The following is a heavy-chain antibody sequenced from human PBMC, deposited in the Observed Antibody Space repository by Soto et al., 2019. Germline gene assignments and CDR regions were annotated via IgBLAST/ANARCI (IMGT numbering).Heavy chain of an antibody. CDR3: ARPPVRYIVVPPDY. D-gene: IGHD2-15*01. V-gene: IGHV3-30*04. J-gene: IGHJ4*02. CDR1: GFTFSTYA. Sequence: QVQLVESGGGVVQPGRSLRLSCAASGFTFSTYAMHWVRQAPGKGLEWVAVISYDGSNKHYADSVKGRFTISRDNYKNTLYLQMNSLTAEDTAVYYCARPPVRYIVVPPDYWGQGTLVTVSS. CDR2: ISYDGSNK.